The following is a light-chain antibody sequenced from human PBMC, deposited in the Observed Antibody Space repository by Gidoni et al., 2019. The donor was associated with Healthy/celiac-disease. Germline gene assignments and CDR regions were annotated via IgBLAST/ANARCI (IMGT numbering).Light chain of an antibody. CDR3: SAYTSSSTPYV. V-gene: IGLV2-14*01. Sequence: QSALPQPASVSGSPGQSITISCTGTSSDVGGYNYVSWYQQPPGKAPKLMIYEVSNRPSGVSNRFSGSKSGNTASLTISGLQAEDEADYYCSAYTSSSTPYVFGTGTKVTVL. J-gene: IGLJ1*01. CDR1: SSDVGGYNY. CDR2: EVS.